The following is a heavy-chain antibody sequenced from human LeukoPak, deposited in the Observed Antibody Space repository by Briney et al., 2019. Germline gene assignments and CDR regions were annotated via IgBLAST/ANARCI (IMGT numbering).Heavy chain of an antibody. D-gene: IGHD2-15*01. Sequence: GRSLRLSCAASGFTVSSNYMNWVRQAPGKGLEWVAVIYSGGSTYYADSVKGRFTISRDNSKNTLYLQMNSLRAEDTAVYYCARDEYLYCSGGSCLDYWGQGTLVTVSS. CDR1: GFTVSSNY. CDR3: ARDEYLYCSGGSCLDY. V-gene: IGHV3-66*02. J-gene: IGHJ4*02. CDR2: IYSGGST.